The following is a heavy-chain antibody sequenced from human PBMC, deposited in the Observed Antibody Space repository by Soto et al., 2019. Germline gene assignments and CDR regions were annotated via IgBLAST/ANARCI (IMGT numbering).Heavy chain of an antibody. CDR2: INSDGSNT. V-gene: IGHV3-74*01. CDR3: ARDEIAAQYDY. Sequence: PWGSLRLACAASGFTLSSYGMHWVRQAPGKGLVWVSRINSDGSNTSYADSVKGRFTISRDNAKNTLYLQMNSLRAEDTAVYYCARDEIAAQYDYWGQGTLVTVPS. CDR1: GFTLSSYG. J-gene: IGHJ4*02. D-gene: IGHD6-6*01.